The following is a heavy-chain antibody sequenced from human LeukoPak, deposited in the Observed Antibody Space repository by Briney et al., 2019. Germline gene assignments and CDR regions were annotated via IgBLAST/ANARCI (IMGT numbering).Heavy chain of an antibody. D-gene: IGHD6-13*01. CDR3: ATGQGYSSSWSWAFDI. Sequence: ASVKVSCKVSGYTLTELSMHWVRQAPGKGLEWMGGFDPEDGETIYAQKFQGRVTMTEDTSTDTAYMELSSLRSEDTAVYYCATGQGYSSSWSWAFDIWGQGTMVTVSS. V-gene: IGHV1-24*01. CDR1: GYTLTELS. J-gene: IGHJ3*02. CDR2: FDPEDGET.